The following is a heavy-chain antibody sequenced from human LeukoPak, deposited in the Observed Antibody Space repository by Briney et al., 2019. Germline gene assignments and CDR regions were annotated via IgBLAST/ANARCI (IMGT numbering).Heavy chain of an antibody. CDR2: INHSGST. CDR1: GGSFSGYY. CDR3: ARSRALWNGYFLGSWFDP. Sequence: KHSETLSLTCAVYGGSFSGYYWSWIRQPPGKGLEWIGEINHSGSTNYNPSLKSRVTISVDTSKNQFSLKLSSVTAADTAVYYCARSRALWNGYFLGSWFDPWGQGTLVTVSS. V-gene: IGHV4-34*01. D-gene: IGHD3-3*01. J-gene: IGHJ5*02.